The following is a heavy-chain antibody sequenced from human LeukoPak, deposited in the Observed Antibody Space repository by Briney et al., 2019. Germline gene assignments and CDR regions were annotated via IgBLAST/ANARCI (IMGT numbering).Heavy chain of an antibody. CDR3: ARAGGGLDY. Sequence: ASVKVSCKASGYIFTAYYMHWVRQAPGQGLEWMGWINPNSGDTKYAPKFQGRVTMTRDTSIRTAYMELSSLTSDDTAVYYCARAGGGLDYWGQGTLVTVSS. V-gene: IGHV1-2*02. J-gene: IGHJ4*02. CDR2: INPNSGDT. D-gene: IGHD3-16*01. CDR1: GYIFTAYY.